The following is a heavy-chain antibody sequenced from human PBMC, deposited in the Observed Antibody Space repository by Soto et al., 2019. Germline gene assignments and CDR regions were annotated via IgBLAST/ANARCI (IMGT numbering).Heavy chain of an antibody. J-gene: IGHJ4*02. CDR2: IYFSGNT. D-gene: IGHD3-22*01. CDR3: ARVAIPYDSSGYYFDY. V-gene: IGHV4-31*03. CDR1: GGSISSGGYY. Sequence: PSETLSLTCTVSGGSISSGGYYWSWIRQHPGRGLEWIGYIYFSGNTYYNPSLKSRVTISVDRSKNQFSLKLSSVTAADTAVYYCARVAIPYDSSGYYFDYWGQGTLVTVSS.